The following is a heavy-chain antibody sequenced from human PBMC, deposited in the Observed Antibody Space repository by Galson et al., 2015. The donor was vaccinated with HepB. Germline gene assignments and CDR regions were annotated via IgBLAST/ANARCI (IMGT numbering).Heavy chain of an antibody. V-gene: IGHV3-23*01. CDR2: ITSSGGNS. J-gene: IGHJ4*02. CDR3: AKDGIMVANNPYHFHY. D-gene: IGHD2-15*01. Sequence: SLRLSCAASGLSFTRYAMTWVRQAPGKGLEWVSSITSSGGNSYYTDSVKGRFTVSRDNSKNTLLLQLNSLGAEDTAMCFCAKDGIMVANNPYHFHYWGQGTLVTVSS. CDR1: GLSFTRYA.